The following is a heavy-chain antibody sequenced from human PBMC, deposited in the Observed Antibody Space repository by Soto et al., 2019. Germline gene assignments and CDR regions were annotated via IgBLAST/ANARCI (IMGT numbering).Heavy chain of an antibody. CDR3: ARLFDTSGWYDY. CDR2: IYPGDSDT. V-gene: IGHV5-51*01. CDR1: GYNFTTYW. J-gene: IGHJ4*02. D-gene: IGHD6-19*01. Sequence: GESLKISCKGSGYNFTTYWIGWVRQMPGKGLECMGIIYPGDSDTRYSLSFQGQVTISADKFLSTAYLQWSSLKASDTAMYYCARLFDTSGWYDYWGRGSLVTVSS.